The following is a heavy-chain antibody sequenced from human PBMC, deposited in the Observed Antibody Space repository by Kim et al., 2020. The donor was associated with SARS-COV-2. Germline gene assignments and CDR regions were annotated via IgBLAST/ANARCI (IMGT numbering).Heavy chain of an antibody. CDR2: INHSGST. CDR1: GGSFSGYY. J-gene: IGHJ4*02. V-gene: IGHV4-34*01. Sequence: SETLSLTCAVYGGSFSGYYWSWIRQPPGKGLEWIGEINHSGSTNYNPSLKSRVTISVDTSKNQFSLKLSSVTAADTAVYYCARGSPYDYVWGSYRPGFDYWGQGTLVTVSS. D-gene: IGHD3-16*02. CDR3: ARGSPYDYVWGSYRPGFDY.